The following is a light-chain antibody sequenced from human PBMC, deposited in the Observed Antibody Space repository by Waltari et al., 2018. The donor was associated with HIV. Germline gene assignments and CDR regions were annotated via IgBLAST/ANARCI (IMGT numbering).Light chain of an antibody. Sequence: YELPQPPSVSVAPGQTAIITCSGDKLGQIYAHWYQQKSGQAPVLLIYEDSKRRSGIPERFSGSISGDTATLTISGTQAEDEADYHCQAWDRSTVIFAGGTKLTVL. V-gene: IGLV3-1*01. CDR1: KLGQIY. CDR3: QAWDRSTVI. CDR2: EDS. J-gene: IGLJ2*01.